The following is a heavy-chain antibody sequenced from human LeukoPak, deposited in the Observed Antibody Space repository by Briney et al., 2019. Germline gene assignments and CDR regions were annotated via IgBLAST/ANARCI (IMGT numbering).Heavy chain of an antibody. CDR1: GASFESHY. CDR3: ARAMPYFYGSIAVPGTIDY. D-gene: IGHD6-19*01. CDR2: YFDTGST. J-gene: IGHJ4*02. Sequence: SETLSLTCNVFGASFESHYWTWIRQTPDKRLEWIGYYFDTGSTDYNPSLKSRVTMSVDKSKNQFFMRLRSVTAADTAVYYCARAMPYFYGSIAVPGTIDYWGQGILVTVSS. V-gene: IGHV4-59*11.